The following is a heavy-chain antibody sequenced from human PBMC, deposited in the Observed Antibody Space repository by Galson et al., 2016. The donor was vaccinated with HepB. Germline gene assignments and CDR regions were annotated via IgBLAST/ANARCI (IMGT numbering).Heavy chain of an antibody. CDR3: ARHSRPELGIEPPGTRWFDP. D-gene: IGHD6-13*01. CDR1: GFTFRSSI. J-gene: IGHJ5*02. V-gene: IGHV3-48*02. CDR2: ISNTRSVI. Sequence: SLRLSCAASGFTFRSSILSWVRQAPGKGLEWISYISNTRSVIHYADSVKGRFTISRDNVNNSLYLQMNSLRDEDTAVYYCARHSRPELGIEPPGTRWFDPWGQGTLVTVSS.